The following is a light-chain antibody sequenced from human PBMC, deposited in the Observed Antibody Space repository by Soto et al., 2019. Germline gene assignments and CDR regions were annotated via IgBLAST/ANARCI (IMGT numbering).Light chain of an antibody. J-gene: IGKJ1*01. CDR3: QQYGSSPKT. V-gene: IGKV3-20*01. CDR2: DAS. Sequence: EIVMTQSPATLSLYPGERASVSCRASQRITTVAWYQQKPGQAPRLLIYDASNRATGIPARFSGSGSGTDFTLTISSLEPEDFAVYYCQQYGSSPKTFGQGTKVDI. CDR1: QRITT.